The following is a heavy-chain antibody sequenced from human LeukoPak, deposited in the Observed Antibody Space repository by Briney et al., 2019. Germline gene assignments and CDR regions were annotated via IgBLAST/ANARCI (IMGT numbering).Heavy chain of an antibody. CDR2: ISWNSGSI. V-gene: IGHV3-9*01. J-gene: IGHJ6*02. CDR3: AKGEEDYYYYGMDV. Sequence: GGSLRLSCAASGFTFDDYAMHWVRQAPGKGLEWVSGISWNSGSIGYADSVKGRFTISRDNAKNSLYLQMNSLRAEDTALYYCAKGEEDYYYYGMDVWGQGTTVTVSS. CDR1: GFTFDDYA.